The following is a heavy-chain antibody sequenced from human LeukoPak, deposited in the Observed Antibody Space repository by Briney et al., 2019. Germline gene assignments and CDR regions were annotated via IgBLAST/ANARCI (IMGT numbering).Heavy chain of an antibody. CDR2: INHSGST. CDR1: GGSFSGYY. J-gene: IGHJ4*02. V-gene: IGHV4-34*01. CDR3: ARGLGFDY. Sequence: KPSETLSLTCAVYGGSFSGYYWSWIRQPPGKGLEWIGEINHSGSTNYNPSVKSRVTISVDTSKNQFSLKLSSVTAADTAVYYCARGLGFDYWGQGTLVTVSS.